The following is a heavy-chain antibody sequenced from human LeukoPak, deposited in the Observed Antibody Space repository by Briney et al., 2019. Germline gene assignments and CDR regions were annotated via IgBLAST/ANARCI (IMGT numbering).Heavy chain of an antibody. J-gene: IGHJ4*02. CDR1: GFTFSSYA. V-gene: IGHV3-23*01. D-gene: IGHD3-22*01. Sequence: GGSLRLSCAASGFTFSSYAMSWVRQAPGEGLVWVSAISGSGGSRYYADSVKGRFTISRDNYKNTLYLQMNSLRAEDTAVYYCAKSDDSSYYFDYWGQGTLVTVSS. CDR3: AKSDDSSYYFDY. CDR2: ISGSGGSR.